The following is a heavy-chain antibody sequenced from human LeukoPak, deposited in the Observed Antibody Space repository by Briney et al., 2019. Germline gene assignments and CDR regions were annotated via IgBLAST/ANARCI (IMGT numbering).Heavy chain of an antibody. Sequence: GGSLRLSCAASGFTFSSYAMSWVRQAPGKGLEWVSGISGSGGSTYYADSVKGRFTTSRDNSKNTLYLQMNSLRAEDTAVYYCANWLSSSWIHYYYYYYMDVWGKGTTVTVSS. CDR1: GFTFSSYA. V-gene: IGHV3-23*01. CDR2: ISGSGGST. CDR3: ANWLSSSWIHYYYYYYMDV. J-gene: IGHJ6*03. D-gene: IGHD6-13*01.